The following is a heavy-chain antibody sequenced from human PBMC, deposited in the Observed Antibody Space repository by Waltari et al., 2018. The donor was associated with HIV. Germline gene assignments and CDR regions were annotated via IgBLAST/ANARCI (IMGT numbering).Heavy chain of an antibody. V-gene: IGHV4-34*01. D-gene: IGHD6-19*01. Sequence: QVQLQQSGAGLLKPSETLSLTCAVYGGSFSGYYWSWLRQPPGKGLEWIGEINHSGSTNYNPSLKSRVTISVDTSKNQFSLKLSSVTAADTAVYYCAREGAVAGKEYYFDYWGQGTLVTVSS. CDR2: INHSGST. CDR3: AREGAVAGKEYYFDY. J-gene: IGHJ4*02. CDR1: GGSFSGYY.